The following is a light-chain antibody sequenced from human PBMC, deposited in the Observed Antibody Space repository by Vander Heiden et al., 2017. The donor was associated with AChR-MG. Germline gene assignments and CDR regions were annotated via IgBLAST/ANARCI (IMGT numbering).Light chain of an antibody. CDR2: DVS. Sequence: QSALTQPASVSGSPGQSITISCTGTSSDVGGYNYVSWYQQHPGKAPKLVIYDVSKRPSGVSSRCSGSKSGNTASLTISGLQAEDEVDYYCSSYTSTSTVVIGGGTKLTVL. CDR1: SSDVGGYNY. J-gene: IGLJ2*01. V-gene: IGLV2-14*01. CDR3: SSYTSTSTVV.